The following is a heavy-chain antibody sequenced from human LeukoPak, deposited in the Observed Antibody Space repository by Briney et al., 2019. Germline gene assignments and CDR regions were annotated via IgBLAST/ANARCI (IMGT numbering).Heavy chain of an antibody. CDR1: GFTVSSSY. V-gene: IGHV3-53*01. D-gene: IGHD1-26*01. J-gene: IGHJ5*02. CDR3: ASRRDYYGINA. Sequence: GGSLRLSCAASGFTVSSSYMSWVRLAPGKGLEWVSAIYTGGSTYYADSVKGRFTISRDNSNNTLYLQMNGLRAEDTAVYYCASRRDYYGINAWGQGTLVIVSS. CDR2: IYTGGST.